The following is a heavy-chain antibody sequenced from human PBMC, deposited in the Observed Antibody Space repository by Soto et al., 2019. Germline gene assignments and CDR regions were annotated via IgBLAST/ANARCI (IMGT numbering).Heavy chain of an antibody. Sequence: PGGSLRLSCGASGFTFSNFAMSWVRQAPGRGLEWVSGISASGRDIHYADSVKDRFTVSRDNSKNTLYLQMNSLRAEDTAIYYCAKGKTSGWCYFDYWGQGALVTVSS. CDR3: AKGKTSGWCYFDY. D-gene: IGHD6-19*01. CDR1: GFTFSNFA. V-gene: IGHV3-23*01. CDR2: ISASGRDI. J-gene: IGHJ4*02.